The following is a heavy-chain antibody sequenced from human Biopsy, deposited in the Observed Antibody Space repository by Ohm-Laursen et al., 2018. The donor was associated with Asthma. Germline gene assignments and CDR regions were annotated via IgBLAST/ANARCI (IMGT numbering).Heavy chain of an antibody. Sequence: SLRLSCAASGFTFSIYDIHWVRQAPGKGLEWVAVISYDGGNKFYGDSVKGRFTLSRDNSRNTLYLQMNSLRAEDTAVYYCAKDWKSLYVQYFFEYWGQGTLVTVSS. J-gene: IGHJ4*02. CDR3: AKDWKSLYVQYFFEY. D-gene: IGHD5/OR15-5a*01. V-gene: IGHV3-30*18. CDR1: GFTFSIYD. CDR2: ISYDGGNK.